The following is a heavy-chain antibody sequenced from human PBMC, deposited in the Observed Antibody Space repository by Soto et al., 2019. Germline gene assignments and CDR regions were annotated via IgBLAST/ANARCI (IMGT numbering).Heavy chain of an antibody. D-gene: IGHD4-17*01. CDR2: SNPNSGGT. J-gene: IGHJ6*03. CDR1: GYSFSAYY. V-gene: IGHV1-2*04. CDR3: AKESGGTTATLDYYYFYMDV. Sequence: QVQLVQSGAEVKKPGASVRVSCKASGYSFSAYYIHWMRQPLGKGLRWMGWSNPNSGGTKFAQKFQRWVTMTRDTSISTAYMELSRLKSDDTAVYFCAKESGGTTATLDYYYFYMDVWGKGTTVTVSS.